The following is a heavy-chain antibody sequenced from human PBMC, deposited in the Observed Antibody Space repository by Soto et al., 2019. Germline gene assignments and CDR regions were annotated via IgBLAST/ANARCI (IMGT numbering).Heavy chain of an antibody. V-gene: IGHV1-3*01. Sequence: GASVKVSCKASGYTFTSYAMHWVRQAPGQRLEWMGWINAGNGNTNYSQKFQGRVTITRDTSAGTVYMQLSSLTSEDTAVYYCARDDSGFSGSHYIDYFNYWGQGALVTVSS. D-gene: IGHD1-26*01. CDR1: GYTFTSYA. CDR2: INAGNGNT. J-gene: IGHJ4*02. CDR3: ARDDSGFSGSHYIDYFNY.